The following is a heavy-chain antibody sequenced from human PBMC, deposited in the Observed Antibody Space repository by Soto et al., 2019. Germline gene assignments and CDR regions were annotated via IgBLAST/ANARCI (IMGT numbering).Heavy chain of an antibody. CDR3: AKETLRLGHLDY. D-gene: IGHD3-16*01. V-gene: IGHV3-9*01. Sequence: GGSLRLSCAASGFTFDDYAMHWVRQAPGKGLEWVSGISWNSGSIGYADSVKGRFTISRDNAKNSLYLQMNSLRAEDTALHYCAKETLRLGHLDYWGQGTLVTVSS. J-gene: IGHJ4*02. CDR2: ISWNSGSI. CDR1: GFTFDDYA.